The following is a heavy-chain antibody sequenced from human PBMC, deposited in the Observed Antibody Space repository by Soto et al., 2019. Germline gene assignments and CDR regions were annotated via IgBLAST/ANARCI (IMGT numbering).Heavy chain of an antibody. CDR2: IGTAGDP. CDR3: ERIQRTVAGPGYFDY. V-gene: IGHV3-13*05. J-gene: IGHJ4*02. D-gene: IGHD6-19*01. CDR1: GFTFSNYD. Sequence: GGSLRLSCAASGFTFSNYDMHWVRQATGKGLEWVSSIGTAGDPYYPGSVKGRFTISRENAKNSLYLQLTNMDPVDTATYYCERIQRTVAGPGYFDYWGQGTLVNVSS.